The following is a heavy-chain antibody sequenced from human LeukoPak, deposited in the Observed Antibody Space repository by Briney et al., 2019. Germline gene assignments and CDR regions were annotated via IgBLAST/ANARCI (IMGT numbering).Heavy chain of an antibody. J-gene: IGHJ5*02. V-gene: IGHV3-30*18. CDR1: GFTFSSYG. D-gene: IGHD3-10*01. CDR3: AKSAGWFGGWFDP. CDR2: ISYDGSNK. Sequence: GGSLRLSCAASGFTFSSYGMHWVRQAPGKGLEWVAVISYDGSNKYYADSVKGRFTISRDNSKNTLYPQMNSLRAEDTAVYYCAKSAGWFGGWFDPWGQGTLVTVSS.